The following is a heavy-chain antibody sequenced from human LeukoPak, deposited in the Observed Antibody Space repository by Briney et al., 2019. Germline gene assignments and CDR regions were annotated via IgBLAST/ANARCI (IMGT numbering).Heavy chain of an antibody. Sequence: GGSLRLSCAASGFIFDDYAMHWVRQAPGKGLEWVSGISWNSGSIGYADSAKGRFTISRDNAKNSLYLQMNSPRAEDTALYYCAKGYRKGRWLPLDYWGQGTLVTVSS. CDR2: ISWNSGSI. J-gene: IGHJ4*02. CDR1: GFIFDDYA. CDR3: AKGYRKGRWLPLDY. D-gene: IGHD5-24*01. V-gene: IGHV3-9*01.